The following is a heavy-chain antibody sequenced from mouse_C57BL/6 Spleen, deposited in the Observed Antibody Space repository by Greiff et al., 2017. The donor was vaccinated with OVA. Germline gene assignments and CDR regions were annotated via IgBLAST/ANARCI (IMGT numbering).Heavy chain of an antibody. J-gene: IGHJ2*01. V-gene: IGHV5-4*01. CDR1: GFTFSSYA. D-gene: IGHD2-4*01. CDR2: ISDGGSYT. CDR3: ARDDYDGDY. Sequence: EVQGVESGGGLVKPGGSLKLSCAASGFTFSSYAMSWVRQTPEKRLEWVATISDGGSYTYYPDNVKGRFTISRDNAKNNLYLQMSHLKSEDTAMYYCARDDYDGDYWGQGTTLTVSS.